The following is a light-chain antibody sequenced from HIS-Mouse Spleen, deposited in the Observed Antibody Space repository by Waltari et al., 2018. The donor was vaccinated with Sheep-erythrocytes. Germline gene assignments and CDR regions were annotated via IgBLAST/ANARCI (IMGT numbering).Light chain of an antibody. J-gene: IGKJ4*01. CDR3: QQRSNWLT. CDR2: LGS. CDR1: QSLLHSNGYNY. Sequence: DIVMTQSPLSLPVTPGEPASISCRSSQSLLHSNGYNYLDWYLQKPGQSPQLLIYLGSNRASGVPDRFSGSGSGTDFTLTISSLEPEDFAVYYCQQRSNWLTFGGGTKVEIK. V-gene: IGKV2-28*01.